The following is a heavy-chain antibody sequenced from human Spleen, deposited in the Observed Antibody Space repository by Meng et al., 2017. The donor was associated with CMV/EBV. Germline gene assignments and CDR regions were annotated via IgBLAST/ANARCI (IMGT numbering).Heavy chain of an antibody. V-gene: IGHV4-31*03. Sequence: CTVSGGSISSGGYYWSWIRQHPGKGPEWIGYIYYSGSTYYNPSLKSRVTISVDTSKNQFSLKLSSVTAADTAVYYCARGRDGYNYDYWGQGTLVTVSS. CDR3: ARGRDGYNYDY. J-gene: IGHJ4*02. CDR2: IYYSGST. D-gene: IGHD5-24*01. CDR1: GGSISSGGYY.